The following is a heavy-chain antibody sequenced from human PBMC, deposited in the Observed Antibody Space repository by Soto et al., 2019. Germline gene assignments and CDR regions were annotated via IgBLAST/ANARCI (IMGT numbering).Heavy chain of an antibody. CDR1: GFTFSSFA. Sequence: GGSLRLSCAASGFTFSSFAMSWVRQAPGKGLEWVSAISGNGGTTYYADSVKGRFTVSRDNAKNTLYLEMNSLRAEDTALYYCAKVLGMNWYFDLWGRGTLVTVSS. D-gene: IGHD7-27*01. V-gene: IGHV3-23*01. J-gene: IGHJ2*01. CDR3: AKVLGMNWYFDL. CDR2: ISGNGGTT.